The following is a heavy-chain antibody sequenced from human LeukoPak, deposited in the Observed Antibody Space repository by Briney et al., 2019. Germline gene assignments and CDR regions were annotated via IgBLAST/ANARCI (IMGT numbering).Heavy chain of an antibody. CDR2: ISGSGGST. CDR1: GFTFNKYA. D-gene: IGHD4-17*01. J-gene: IGHJ4*02. Sequence: PGESLRLSCVVSGFTFNKYAMSWLRQPPGKGLEWVSAISGSGGSTFYADSVKGRFTISRDNAKNSLYLQMNSLRAEGTAMYYCARVLYGDYSPFDYWGQGTLVTVSS. V-gene: IGHV3-23*01. CDR3: ARVLYGDYSPFDY.